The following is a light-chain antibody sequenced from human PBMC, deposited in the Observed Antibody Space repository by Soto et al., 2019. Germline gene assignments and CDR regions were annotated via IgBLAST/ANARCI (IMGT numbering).Light chain of an antibody. CDR3: FSHTSSGTYV. CDR1: SSDIGRSNY. CDR2: DVS. V-gene: IGLV2-14*03. J-gene: IGLJ1*01. Sequence: QSALTQPASVSGSPGQTITISCTGTSSDIGRSNYVSWYQQHPGKAPNFVIYDVSNRPSGVSNRFSGSKSGNTASLTISGLQDEDEADYYCFSHTSSGTYVFGPGTKLTVL.